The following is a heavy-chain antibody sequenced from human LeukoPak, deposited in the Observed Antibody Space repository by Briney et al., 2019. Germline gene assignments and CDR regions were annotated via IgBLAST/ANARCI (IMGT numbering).Heavy chain of an antibody. CDR1: GFTFDEYA. V-gene: IGHV3-43*02. D-gene: IGHD3-22*01. CDR2: ISRDGGST. CDR3: AKDVSGTYYYDSSAPGFDP. J-gene: IGHJ5*02. Sequence: PGGSLRLSCAASGFTFDEYAMHWVRQAPGKGLEWVSLISRDGGSTYYADSVKGRFTISRDNSKYSLYLQMNSLRTEDTALYYCAKDVSGTYYYDSSAPGFDPWGQGTLVTVSS.